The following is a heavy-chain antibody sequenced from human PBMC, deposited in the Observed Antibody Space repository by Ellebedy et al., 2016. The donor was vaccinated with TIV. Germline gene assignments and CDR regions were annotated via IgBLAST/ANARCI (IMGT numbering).Heavy chain of an antibody. CDR2: ISAYNGNT. J-gene: IGHJ6*02. CDR1: GYSFTSYG. V-gene: IGHV1-18*01. Sequence: AASVKVSCKASGYSFTSYGISWVRQAPGQGLEWMGWISAYNGNTNYAQKFQGRVTMTTDTSTSTAYMELRSRTSDDTAVYYCASDPTVTTRFYDYDMDVWGQGTTVTVSS. CDR3: ASDPTVTTRFYDYDMDV. D-gene: IGHD4-11*01.